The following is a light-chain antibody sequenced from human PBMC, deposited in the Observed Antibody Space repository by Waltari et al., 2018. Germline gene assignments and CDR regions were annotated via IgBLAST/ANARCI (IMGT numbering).Light chain of an antibody. CDR3: QQYYTTPLT. J-gene: IGKJ4*01. Sequence: DIVMTQSPASLAMSLGERATINCKSSQSVLYSANNKNYLAWYQQKPGQPPNLLIYWASTRESGVPDRFSGSGSGTDFTLTISSLQAEDVAVYYCQQYYTTPLTFGGGTKVEIK. CDR1: QSVLYSANNKNY. V-gene: IGKV4-1*01. CDR2: WAS.